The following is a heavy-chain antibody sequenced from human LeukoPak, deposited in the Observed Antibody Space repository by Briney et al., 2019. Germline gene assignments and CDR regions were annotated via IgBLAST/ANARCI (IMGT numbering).Heavy chain of an antibody. V-gene: IGHV1-46*01. Sequence: ASVKVSCKASGYTFTSYYMHWVRQAPGQGLEWMGIINPSGGSTSYAQKFQGRVTMTRDTSTSTVYMELSSLRSEDTAVYYCAREFEVVTLYYYYYMDVWGKGTTVTVSS. D-gene: IGHD3-3*01. J-gene: IGHJ6*03. CDR2: INPSGGST. CDR3: AREFEVVTLYYYYYMDV. CDR1: GYTFTSYY.